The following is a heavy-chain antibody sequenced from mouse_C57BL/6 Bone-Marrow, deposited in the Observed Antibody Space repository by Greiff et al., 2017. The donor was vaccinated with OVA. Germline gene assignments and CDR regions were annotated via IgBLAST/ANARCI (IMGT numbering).Heavy chain of an antibody. J-gene: IGHJ3*01. Sequence: QVQLQQPGAELVQPGASVKLSCKASGYTFTSYWMQWVRQSPGQGLEWIGEIDPSGSYTNYNQTFQGKATFTVDTSSNIAYMQLSSLTSEDSAVYYCARDDGYSFAYWGQGTLVTVSA. CDR2: IDPSGSYT. V-gene: IGHV1-50*01. CDR3: ARDDGYSFAY. CDR1: GYTFTSYW. D-gene: IGHD2-3*01.